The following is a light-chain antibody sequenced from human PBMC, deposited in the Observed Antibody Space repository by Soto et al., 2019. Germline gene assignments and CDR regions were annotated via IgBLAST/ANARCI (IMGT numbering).Light chain of an antibody. CDR1: QSISSY. V-gene: IGKV1-39*01. CDR2: AAS. CDR3: QQSYSTLGGT. J-gene: IGKJ2*02. Sequence: DIQMTQSPSSLSASVGDRVTITCRASQSISSYLNWYQQKPGKAPKLLIYAASSLQSGVPSRFSGRGSGTDFTLTISSLQPEDFATYYCQQSYSTLGGTFGQGTKLEIK.